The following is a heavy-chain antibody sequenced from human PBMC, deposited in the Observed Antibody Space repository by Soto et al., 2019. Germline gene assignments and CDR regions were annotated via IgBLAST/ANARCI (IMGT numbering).Heavy chain of an antibody. CDR3: TRIYDSSGSDF. D-gene: IGHD3-22*01. CDR1: GFSLSNARMG. V-gene: IGHV2-26*01. J-gene: IGHJ4*02. CDR2: IFSNDDK. Sequence: SGPTLVNPTETLTLTCTVSGFSLSNARMGVSWIRQPPGKALEWLAHIFSNDDKAYSPSLKSRLTISKDTSKSQVVLTMTNMDPVDTATYYCTRIYDSSGSDFWGQGTPVTVSS.